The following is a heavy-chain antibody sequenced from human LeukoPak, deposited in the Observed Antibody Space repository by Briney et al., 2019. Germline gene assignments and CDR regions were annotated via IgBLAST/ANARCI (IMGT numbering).Heavy chain of an antibody. J-gene: IGHJ4*02. D-gene: IGHD4-17*01. Sequence: GGSLRLSCAASGFAFSRYSMNWVRQALGKGLEWVSSISYSGPHMFYADSVRGRFTISRDNAENSLFLQMNSLRAEDTAVYFCASNDYRDEGIDSWGQGTLVTVSS. V-gene: IGHV3-21*01. CDR1: GFAFSRYS. CDR2: ISYSGPHM. CDR3: ASNDYRDEGIDS.